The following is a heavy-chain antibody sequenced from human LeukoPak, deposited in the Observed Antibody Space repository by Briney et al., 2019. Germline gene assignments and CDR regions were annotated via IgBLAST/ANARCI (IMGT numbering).Heavy chain of an antibody. V-gene: IGHV3-64*01. D-gene: IGHD5-12*01. CDR2: ISSRGGGT. CDR3: ARDLYSGYDYEYYYYYYGMDV. J-gene: IGHJ6*02. Sequence: GGSLTLSCAASGFTFSRYTMHWVRQAPGKGLEYVSDISSRGGGTYYANVVKGGFTISRDNSKNTLLLQMGSLRAEDMAVYYCARDLYSGYDYEYYYYYYGMDVWGQGTTVTVSS. CDR1: GFTFSRYT.